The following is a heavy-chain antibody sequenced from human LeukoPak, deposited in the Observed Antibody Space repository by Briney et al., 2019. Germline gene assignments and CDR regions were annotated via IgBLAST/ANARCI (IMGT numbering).Heavy chain of an antibody. CDR3: ARAYYSCWSV. CDR1: GFTFSTYT. Sequence: PGGSLRLSCAASGFTFSTYTMNWVRQAPGKGLEWVSSISGSSTSIYYADSVKGRFTISRDNAQNSLYLQMNSLRADDTAVYYCARAYYSCWSVWGQGTLVTVSS. D-gene: IGHD6-13*01. V-gene: IGHV3-21*01. J-gene: IGHJ4*02. CDR2: ISGSSTSI.